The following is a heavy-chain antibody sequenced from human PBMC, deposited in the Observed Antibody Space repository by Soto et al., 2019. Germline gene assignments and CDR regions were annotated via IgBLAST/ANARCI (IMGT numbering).Heavy chain of an antibody. Sequence: VGSLRLSCAASGFTFSSYAMSWVRQAPGKGLEWVSAISGSGGSTYYADSVKGRFTISRDNSKNTLYLQMNSLRAEDTAVYYCAKDQHRYGDPDLWGYWGQGTLVTVSS. CDR3: AKDQHRYGDPDLWGY. J-gene: IGHJ4*02. CDR2: ISGSGGST. D-gene: IGHD4-17*01. CDR1: GFTFSSYA. V-gene: IGHV3-23*01.